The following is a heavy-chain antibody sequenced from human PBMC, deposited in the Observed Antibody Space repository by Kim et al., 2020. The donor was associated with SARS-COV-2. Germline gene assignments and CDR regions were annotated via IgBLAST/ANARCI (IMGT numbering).Heavy chain of an antibody. CDR2: ISGSGGST. CDR3: AKDLQWGSRGQGSYYDYTGAFDI. Sequence: GGSLRLSCAASGFTFSSYAMSWVRQAPGKGLEWVSTISGSGGSTYYADSVKGRFTISRDNSKNTLYLQMNSLRAEDTAVYYCAKDLQWGSRGQGSYYDYTGAFDIWGQGTLVTVSS. J-gene: IGHJ3*02. V-gene: IGHV3-23*01. D-gene: IGHD3-22*01. CDR1: GFTFSSYA.